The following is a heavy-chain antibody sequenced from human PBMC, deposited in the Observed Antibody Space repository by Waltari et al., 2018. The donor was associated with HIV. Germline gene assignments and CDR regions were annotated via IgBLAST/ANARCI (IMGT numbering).Heavy chain of an antibody. J-gene: IGHJ5*02. D-gene: IGHD3-3*01. CDR3: VRDSFGFDT. Sequence: QVKLKQSGPGLVAASHSIFLSCVISVDSFSSDTAAWNWVRQSPAGGLHWLGKTYHRSEWHHVYSVSLKGRMVINSDTEKNQFSLHLSSVTPGDTATYYCVRDSFGFDTWGEGTLVAVPP. CDR1: VDSFSSDTAA. CDR2: TYHRSEWHH. V-gene: IGHV6-1*01.